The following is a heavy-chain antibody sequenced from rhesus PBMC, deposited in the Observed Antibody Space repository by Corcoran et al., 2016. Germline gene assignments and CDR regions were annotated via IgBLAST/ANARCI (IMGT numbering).Heavy chain of an antibody. Sequence: EVQLVQSGAEVKKPGATVKISCKASGYTFTDHHLNSGRQAPGKGLGWMGGVCPEDGEADYAQKVQDRVTITADMSTDTAYMELRSLRSEDTAVYYCARAYWSDRYGLDSWGQGVVVTVSS. D-gene: IGHD3-22*01. J-gene: IGHJ6*01. CDR3: ARAYWSDRYGLDS. CDR2: VCPEDGEA. CDR1: GYTFTDHH. V-gene: IGHV1-111*02.